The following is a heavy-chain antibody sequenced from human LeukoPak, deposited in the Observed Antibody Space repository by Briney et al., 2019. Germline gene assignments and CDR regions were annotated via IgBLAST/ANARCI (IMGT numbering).Heavy chain of an antibody. CDR3: AKRGPYCSGGSCYHYFDY. V-gene: IGHV3-23*01. Sequence: GGSLRLSCAASGFTFSSYAMSWVRQAPGKGLEWVSAISGIGGSTYYADSVKGRFTISRDNSKNTLYLQMNSLRAEDTAVYYCAKRGPYCSGGSCYHYFDYWGQGTLVTVSS. CDR1: GFTFSSYA. J-gene: IGHJ4*02. CDR2: ISGIGGST. D-gene: IGHD2-15*01.